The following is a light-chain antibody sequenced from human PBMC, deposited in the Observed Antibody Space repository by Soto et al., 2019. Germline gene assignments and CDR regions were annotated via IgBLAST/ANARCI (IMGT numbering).Light chain of an antibody. V-gene: IGKV1-27*01. J-gene: IGKJ1*01. CDR2: AAS. CDR3: QKYNNAPRT. CDR1: QGISNY. Sequence: DILMTQSPSSLSASVGDTVTITCRTSQGISNYLAWYQQKPGQVPNLLIYAASTLQSGVPSRFSGSGSGTDFTLTISSLRPEDVATYYCQKYNNAPRTFGQGTKVEI.